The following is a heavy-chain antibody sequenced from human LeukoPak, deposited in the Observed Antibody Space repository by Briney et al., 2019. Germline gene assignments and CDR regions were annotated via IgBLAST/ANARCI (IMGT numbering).Heavy chain of an antibody. Sequence: GGSLRLSCAASGFTSSGYAMSWVREAPGEGLEWVGRIKSKTDGGTTDYAAPVKGRFTISRDDSKNTLYLQMNSLKTENTAVYYCTTNDYRGDWGQGTLVTVSS. D-gene: IGHD4-11*01. V-gene: IGHV3-15*01. CDR3: TTNDYRGD. CDR2: IKSKTDGGTT. J-gene: IGHJ4*02. CDR1: GFTSSGYA.